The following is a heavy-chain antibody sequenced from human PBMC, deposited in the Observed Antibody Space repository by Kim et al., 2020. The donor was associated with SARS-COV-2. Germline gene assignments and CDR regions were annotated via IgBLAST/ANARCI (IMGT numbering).Heavy chain of an antibody. CDR3: AKDGRSGWDFDY. CDR2: ISGGGT. CDR1: GFTFSSYA. D-gene: IGHD6-19*01. J-gene: IGHJ4*02. V-gene: IGHV3-23*01. Sequence: GGSLRLSCAASGFTFSSYAMSWVRQAPGKGLEWVSAISGGGTYYADSVKGRFTISRDNSKNTLYLQMNSLRAEDTALYYCAKDGRSGWDFDYWGQGTLVT.